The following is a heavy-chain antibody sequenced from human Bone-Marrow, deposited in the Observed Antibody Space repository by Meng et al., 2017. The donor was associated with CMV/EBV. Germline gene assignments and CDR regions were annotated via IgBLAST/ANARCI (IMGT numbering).Heavy chain of an antibody. J-gene: IGHJ4*02. CDR1: GFTVSSKY. CDR2: IYRDGST. Sequence: GGSLRLSCAASGFTVSSKYMTWVRQTPGKGLEWVSVIYRDGSTYYADSVKGRFTISRDNSKNTLNLQMNSLIPADTAVYYCARVASGWLHIDYWGQGTLVTVSS. D-gene: IGHD6-19*01. V-gene: IGHV3-53*01. CDR3: ARVASGWLHIDY.